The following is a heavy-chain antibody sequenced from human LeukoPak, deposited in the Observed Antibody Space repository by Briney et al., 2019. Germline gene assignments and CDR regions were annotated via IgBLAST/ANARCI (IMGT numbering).Heavy chain of an antibody. J-gene: IGHJ4*02. Sequence: GGSLRLSCAASGNYWMHWVRQAPGKGLVWVSHINSDGSWTSYADSVKGRFTISKDNAKSTVYLQMNSLRAEDTAVYYCVSFYETYWGRGTLVTVSS. CDR2: INSDGSWT. V-gene: IGHV3-74*01. CDR3: VSFYETY. D-gene: IGHD2/OR15-2a*01. CDR1: GNYW.